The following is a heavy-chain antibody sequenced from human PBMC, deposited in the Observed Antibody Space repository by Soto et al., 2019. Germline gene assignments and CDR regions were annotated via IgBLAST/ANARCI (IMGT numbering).Heavy chain of an antibody. CDR1: GFTFSSYA. J-gene: IGHJ4*02. CDR3: ARDFREAMVLFADY. Sequence: QVQLVESGGGVVQPGRSLRLSCAASGFTFSSYAMHWVRQAPGKGLEWVAVILYDGSNKYYADSVKGRFTISRDNSKNTLYLQMNSLRAEDTAVYYCARDFREAMVLFADYWGQGTLVTVSS. CDR2: ILYDGSNK. V-gene: IGHV3-30-3*01. D-gene: IGHD5-18*01.